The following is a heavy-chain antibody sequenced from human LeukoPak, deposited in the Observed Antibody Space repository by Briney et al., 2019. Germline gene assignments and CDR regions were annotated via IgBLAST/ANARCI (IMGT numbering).Heavy chain of an antibody. J-gene: IGHJ4*02. D-gene: IGHD1-26*01. Sequence: GGSLRLSCAASGFTFSSYSMNWVRQAPGKGLEWVSHITTSGTAMFYADSVRGRFTISRDNAKNSLYLQMNSLRDEDTAVYYCASSGSYRFDYWGQGTLVTVSS. V-gene: IGHV3-48*02. CDR1: GFTFSSYS. CDR2: ITTSGTAM. CDR3: ASSGSYRFDY.